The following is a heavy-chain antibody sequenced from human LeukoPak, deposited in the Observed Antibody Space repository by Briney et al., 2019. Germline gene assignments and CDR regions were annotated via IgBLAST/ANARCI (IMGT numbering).Heavy chain of an antibody. J-gene: IGHJ5*02. D-gene: IGHD3-10*01. CDR3: ARAHREAYYYGSGSYFS. Sequence: SETLSLTCAVSGGSISSSNWWSWVRQPPGKGLEWIGEIYHSGSTNYNPSLKSRVTISVDKSKNQFSLKLSSVTAADTAVYYCARAHREAYYYGSGSYFSWGQGTLVTVSS. CDR2: IYHSGST. V-gene: IGHV4-4*02. CDR1: GGSISSSNW.